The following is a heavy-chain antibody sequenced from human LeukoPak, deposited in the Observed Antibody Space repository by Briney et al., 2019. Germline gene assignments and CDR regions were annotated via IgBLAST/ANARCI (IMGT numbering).Heavy chain of an antibody. CDR1: GGSISSFY. V-gene: IGHV4-4*07. J-gene: IGHJ4*02. Sequence: SETLSLTCTVSGGSISSFYWSWLRQPAGKGLEWIGRVFTSGSTNYSPSLKSRVTLSVDTSKNQFSLKLSSVTAADTAMYYCARGRYGSGSYFFDYWGQGTLVTVSS. CDR2: VFTSGST. CDR3: ARGRYGSGSYFFDY. D-gene: IGHD3-10*01.